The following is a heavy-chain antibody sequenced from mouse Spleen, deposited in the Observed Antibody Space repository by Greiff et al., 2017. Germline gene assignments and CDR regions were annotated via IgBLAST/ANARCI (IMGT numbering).Heavy chain of an antibody. V-gene: IGHV1-4*01. CDR3: ASYGSSYDFFAY. Sequence: VHLVESGAELARPGASVKMSCKASGYTFTSYTMHWVKQRPGQGLEWIGYINPSSGYTNYNQKFKDKATLTADKSSSTAYMQLSSLTSEDSAVYYCASYGSSYDFFAYWGQGTLVTVSA. CDR2: INPSSGYT. D-gene: IGHD1-1*01. CDR1: GYTFTSYT. J-gene: IGHJ3*01.